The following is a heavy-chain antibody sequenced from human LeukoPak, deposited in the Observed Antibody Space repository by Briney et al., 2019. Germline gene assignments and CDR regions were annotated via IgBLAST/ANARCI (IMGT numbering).Heavy chain of an antibody. Sequence: SETLSLTCTVSGGSISSYYRSWIRQPPGKGLEWIGYIYYSGSTNYNPSLKSRVTISVDTSKNQFSLKLSSVTAADTAVYYCARAGGREYSGSYPNWFDPWGQGTLVTVSS. J-gene: IGHJ5*02. CDR2: IYYSGST. V-gene: IGHV4-59*01. CDR1: GGSISSYY. D-gene: IGHD1-26*01. CDR3: ARAGGREYSGSYPNWFDP.